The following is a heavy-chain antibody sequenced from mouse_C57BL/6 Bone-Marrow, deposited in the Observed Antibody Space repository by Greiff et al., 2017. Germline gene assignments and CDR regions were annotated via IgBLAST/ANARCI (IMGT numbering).Heavy chain of an antibody. Sequence: VKLQESGAELARPGASVKLSCKASGYTFTSYGISWVKQRTGQGLEWIGEIYPRSGNTDYNEKFKGKATLTADKSSSTAYMQLRSLTSADSAVYYCARIKGTTSPYWYFDVWGTGTAVTVSS. CDR2: IYPRSGNT. V-gene: IGHV1-81*01. CDR3: ARIKGTTSPYWYFDV. D-gene: IGHD1-1*01. CDR1: GYTFTSYG. J-gene: IGHJ1*03.